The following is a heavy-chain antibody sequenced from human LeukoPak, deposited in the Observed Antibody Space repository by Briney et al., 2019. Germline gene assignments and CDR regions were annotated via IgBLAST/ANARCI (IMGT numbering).Heavy chain of an antibody. CDR1: GYTFSSYD. D-gene: IGHD5-24*01. CDR2: INPNSGGT. CDR3: ARRLTIYDAFDI. Sequence: ASVKVSCKASGYTFSSYDINWVRQAPGQGLEWMGWINPNSGGTNYAQKFQGRVTMTRDTSISTAYMELSRLRSDDTAVYYCARRLTIYDAFDIWGQGTMVTVSS. V-gene: IGHV1-2*02. J-gene: IGHJ3*02.